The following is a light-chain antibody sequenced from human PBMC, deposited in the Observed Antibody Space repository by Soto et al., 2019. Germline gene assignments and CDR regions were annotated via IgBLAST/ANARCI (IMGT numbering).Light chain of an antibody. CDR2: GAS. V-gene: IGKV3-20*01. J-gene: IGKJ2*01. Sequence: EIVLTQSPGTLSLSPGERVTLSCRASQSLTTNYLAWYQQKPGQAPRLLIYGASNRATGVPDRFSGSGSATDFPLTITRLEPEDFDVYYCQHCGRSPLMYTFGQGTKLGV. CDR3: QHCGRSPLMYT. CDR1: QSLTTNY.